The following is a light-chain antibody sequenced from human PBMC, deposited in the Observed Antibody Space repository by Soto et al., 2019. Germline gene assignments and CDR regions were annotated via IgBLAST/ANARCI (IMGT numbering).Light chain of an antibody. CDR3: SSCTSSSTLLYV. V-gene: IGLV2-14*01. Sequence: QSALTQPPSASGSPGQSVTISCTGTSSDVGGYNYVSWYQQHPGKAPKLMIYEVSNRPSGVSNRFSGSKSGNTASLTISGLQAEDEADYYCSSCTSSSTLLYVFGTGTKVTVL. J-gene: IGLJ1*01. CDR2: EVS. CDR1: SSDVGGYNY.